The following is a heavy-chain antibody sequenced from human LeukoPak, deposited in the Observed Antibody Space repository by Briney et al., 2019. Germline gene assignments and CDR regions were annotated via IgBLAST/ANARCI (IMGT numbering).Heavy chain of an antibody. J-gene: IGHJ4*02. CDR2: INPSGGTT. V-gene: IGHV1-46*01. D-gene: IGHD5-18*01. CDR3: AREGGDTPMVKFDS. Sequence: GSVKVSCKASGYTFTGYYMHWVRQAPGQGLEWMGIINPSGGTTTYTQKFQGRVTMTRDMSTSTVYMELSSLRSEDTGVYYCAREGGDTPMVKFDSWGQGTLVTVSS. CDR1: GYTFTGYY.